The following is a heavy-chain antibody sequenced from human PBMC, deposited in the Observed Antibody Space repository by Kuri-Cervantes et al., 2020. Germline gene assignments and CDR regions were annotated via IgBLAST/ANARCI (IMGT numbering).Heavy chain of an antibody. V-gene: IGHV3-33*08. Sequence: GGSLRLSCAASGFTFSSYWMSWVRQAPGKGLEWVAVIWYDGSNKYYADSVKGRFTISRDNSKNTLYLQMNSLRAEDTAVYYCAGLGYCSGGSCEGYFDYWGQEPWSPSPQ. CDR2: IWYDGSNK. CDR3: AGLGYCSGGSCEGYFDY. D-gene: IGHD2-15*01. CDR1: GFTFSSYW. J-gene: IGHJ4*01.